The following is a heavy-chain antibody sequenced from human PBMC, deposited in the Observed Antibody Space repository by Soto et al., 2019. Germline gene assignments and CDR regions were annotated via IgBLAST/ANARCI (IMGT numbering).Heavy chain of an antibody. CDR3: ARELPHYYGAGY. J-gene: IGHJ4*02. D-gene: IGHD4-17*01. CDR1: GFTFSSYS. Sequence: EVQLVESGGGLVKPGGSLRLSCAASGFTFSSYSMNWVRQPPGKGLEWVSSISSSSSYIYYADSVKGRFTISRDNAKNSLYLQMNSLRAEDTAVYYCARELPHYYGAGYWGQGTLVTVSS. CDR2: ISSSSSYI. V-gene: IGHV3-21*01.